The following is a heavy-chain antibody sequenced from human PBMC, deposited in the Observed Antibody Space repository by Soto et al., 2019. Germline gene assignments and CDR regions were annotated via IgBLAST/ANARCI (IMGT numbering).Heavy chain of an antibody. Sequence: SETLSLTCDVSGASITTYYWSWIRQAPGKVLEWIGNVYHTGSTDYNSSLKSRVTISVDTAKNQFSLNMNSVTAADTAVYYCARRLFGSGWTLDSWGQGALVTVS. CDR1: GASITTYY. J-gene: IGHJ4*02. CDR2: VYHTGST. D-gene: IGHD6-19*01. V-gene: IGHV4-59*01. CDR3: ARRLFGSGWTLDS.